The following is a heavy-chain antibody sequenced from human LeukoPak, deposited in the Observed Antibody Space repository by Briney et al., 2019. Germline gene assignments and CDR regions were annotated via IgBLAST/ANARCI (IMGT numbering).Heavy chain of an antibody. D-gene: IGHD3-10*02. CDR3: ARELVSSGTGYFDL. CDR1: GFTFGNFG. Sequence: GGSLRLSCEASGFTFGNFGMTWVRQAPGKGLQWVSGITGSSTWTYYAASVKGRFTVSRDNSQSTLHLQMNSLRADDTAVYYCARELVSSGTGYFDLWGRGTLVTVSS. J-gene: IGHJ2*01. V-gene: IGHV3-23*01. CDR2: ITGSSTWT.